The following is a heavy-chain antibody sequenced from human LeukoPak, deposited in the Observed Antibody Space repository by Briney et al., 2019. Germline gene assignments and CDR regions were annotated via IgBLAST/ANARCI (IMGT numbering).Heavy chain of an antibody. D-gene: IGHD2-21*02. CDR1: GYTFTNLD. V-gene: IGHV1-8*01. CDR3: ARDRAMVTATSGAFDI. Sequence: ASVKVSCKTSGYTFTNLDINWLRQAPGQGLEWMGWMSPNSGDTGYAQKFQGRVSMTRDIFKSTAYMELSSLRSEDTAIYYCARDRAMVTATSGAFDIWGQGTMVTVSS. J-gene: IGHJ3*02. CDR2: MSPNSGDT.